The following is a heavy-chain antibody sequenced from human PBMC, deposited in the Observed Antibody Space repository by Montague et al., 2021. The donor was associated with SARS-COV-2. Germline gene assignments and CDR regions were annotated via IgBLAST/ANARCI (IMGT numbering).Heavy chain of an antibody. Sequence: SLRLSCAASGFTFSSYGMHWVRQAPGKGLEWVAVIWYDGSNKYYADSVKGRFTISRDNFKNTLYLQMNSLRAEDTAVYYCARGRQSLYSNYFGGVSPYYFDYWGQGTLVTVSS. D-gene: IGHD4-11*01. CDR1: GFTFSSYG. J-gene: IGHJ4*02. V-gene: IGHV3-33*01. CDR3: ARGRQSLYSNYFGGVSPYYFDY. CDR2: IWYDGSNK.